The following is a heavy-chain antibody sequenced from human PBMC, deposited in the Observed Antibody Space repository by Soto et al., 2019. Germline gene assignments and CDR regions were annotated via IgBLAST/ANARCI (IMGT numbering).Heavy chain of an antibody. CDR3: GLRHAQYGGYGWGEPKPRCYDGAMDV. CDR2: IYPGDSET. V-gene: IGHV5-51*01. D-gene: IGHD3-16*01. CDR1: GYSFTSYW. J-gene: IGHJ6*02. Sequence: GESLKISCKGSGYSFTSYWIGWVRQMPGKGLEWMGIIYPGDSETRYSPSFQGQVTISADKSISTAYLQWSSLKASDTAMYYCGLRHAQYGGYGWGEPKPRCYDGAMDVWGQGTMVTVSS.